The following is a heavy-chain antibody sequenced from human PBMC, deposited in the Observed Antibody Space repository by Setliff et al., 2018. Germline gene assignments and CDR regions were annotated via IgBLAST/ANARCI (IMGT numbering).Heavy chain of an antibody. V-gene: IGHV4-34*07. D-gene: IGHD2-15*01. CDR2: INHRGST. Sequence: SETLSLTCKVSGDSMIGYYWSWIRQPPGKGLEWIEEINHRGSTNYSPSLRSRVTMSVDTSKKQLSLKLSTVDFLRGRFTISRDNGKTLVFLRMNSLKVEDTAVYYCFTGRGYGGQGTQVTVSS. CDR3: RDNGKTLVFLRMNSLKVEDTAVYYCFTGRGY. J-gene: IGHJ4*02. CDR1: GDSMIGYY.